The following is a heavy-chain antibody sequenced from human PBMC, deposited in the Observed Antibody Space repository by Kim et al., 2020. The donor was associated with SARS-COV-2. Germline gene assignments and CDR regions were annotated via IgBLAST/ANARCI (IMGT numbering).Heavy chain of an antibody. Sequence: SETLSLTCTVSGGSISSYYWSWIRQPPGKGLEWIGYIYYSGSTNYNPSLKSRVTISVDTSKNQFSLKLSSVTAADTAVYYCARGDMVYAPSFDYWGQGTLVTVSS. D-gene: IGHD2-8*01. V-gene: IGHV4-59*13. J-gene: IGHJ4*02. CDR2: IYYSGST. CDR3: ARGDMVYAPSFDY. CDR1: GGSISSYY.